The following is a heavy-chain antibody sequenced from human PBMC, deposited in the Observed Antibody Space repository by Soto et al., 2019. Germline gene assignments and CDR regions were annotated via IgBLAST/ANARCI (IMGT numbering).Heavy chain of an antibody. D-gene: IGHD2-21*01. CDR3: ARDAYCGGDCYHYGMDV. Sequence: EVQLVESGGGLVQRGRSLRLSCAASGFTFSNYNMNWVRQAPGKGLEWVAKISSSSTTIYYAYSVKGRFTISRDNAKNSLYLQMNSLRDEDAAVYYCARDAYCGGDCYHYGMDVWGQGTTVTVSS. CDR1: GFTFSNYN. CDR2: ISSSSTTI. V-gene: IGHV3-48*02. J-gene: IGHJ6*02.